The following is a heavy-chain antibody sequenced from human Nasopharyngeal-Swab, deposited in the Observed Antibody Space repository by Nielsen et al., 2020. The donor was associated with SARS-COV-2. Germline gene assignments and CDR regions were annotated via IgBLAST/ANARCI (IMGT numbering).Heavy chain of an antibody. J-gene: IGHJ4*02. D-gene: IGHD3-10*01. Sequence: WIRQPPGKGLEWVAVISYDGSNKYYADSVKGRFTISRDNSKNTLYLQMNSLRAEDTAVYYCAKDPYYYGSGSYWNYFDYWGQGTLVTSPQ. V-gene: IGHV3-30*18. CDR2: ISYDGSNK. CDR3: AKDPYYYGSGSYWNYFDY.